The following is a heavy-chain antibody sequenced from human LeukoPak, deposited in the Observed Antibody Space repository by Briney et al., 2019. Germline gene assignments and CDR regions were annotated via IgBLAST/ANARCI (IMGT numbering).Heavy chain of an antibody. CDR3: ARLDIPSIGWFDP. V-gene: IGHV5-51*01. CDR1: GFSFTSYW. CDR2: IFPRDSNT. J-gene: IGHJ5*02. Sequence: GESLKISRKASGFSFTSYWIGWVRQMPGKGLEWMGIIFPRDSNTRYSPSFQGQVTISADKSISTAYLQWSSLKASDTAMYYCARLDIPSIGWFDPWGQGTLVTVSS. D-gene: IGHD2-2*03.